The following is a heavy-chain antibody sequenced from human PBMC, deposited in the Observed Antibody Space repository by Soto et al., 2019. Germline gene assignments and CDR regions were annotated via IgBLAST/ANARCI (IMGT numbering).Heavy chain of an antibody. CDR2: IYYSGST. Sequence: LSLTCTVSGGSVSSGSYYWSWIRQPPGKGLEWIGYIYYSGSTNYNPSLKSRVTISVDTSKNQFSLKLSSVTAADTAVYYCARDFVPVGATTYYYGMDVWGQGTTVTVS. D-gene: IGHD1-26*01. CDR1: GGSVSSGSYY. J-gene: IGHJ6*02. V-gene: IGHV4-61*01. CDR3: ARDFVPVGATTYYYGMDV.